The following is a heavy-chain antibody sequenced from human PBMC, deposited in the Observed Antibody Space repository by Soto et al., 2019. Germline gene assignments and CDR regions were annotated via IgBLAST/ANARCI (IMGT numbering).Heavy chain of an antibody. CDR2: IRSSGEST. CDR3: AKAGRRVLTPMDV. CDR1: GFTFSNYA. V-gene: IGHV3-23*01. J-gene: IGHJ6*01. D-gene: IGHD2-8*01. Sequence: QLLESGGGLVQTGGSLRLSCTASGFTFSNYAMSWVRQAPGKGLEWVSGIRSSGESTYYADSVKGRLTISRDNSKNMLYLQINSRRAEDTAVSYCAKAGRRVLTPMDVWGQGKSVTVSS.